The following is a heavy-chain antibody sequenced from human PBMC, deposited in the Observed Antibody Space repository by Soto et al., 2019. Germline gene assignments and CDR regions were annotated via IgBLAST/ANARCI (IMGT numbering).Heavy chain of an antibody. CDR1: GFSLSTSGVG. J-gene: IGHJ5*02. CDR2: IYWNDDK. Sequence: SGPTLVNPTQTLTLTCTFSGFSLSTSGVGVGWIRQPPGKALEWLALIYWNDDKRYSPSLKSRLTITKDTSKNKVVLTMTNMDPVDTATYYGAHNTRDQYYWGYNWFDPWGQGTLVTVSS. V-gene: IGHV2-5*01. CDR3: AHNTRDQYYWGYNWFDP. D-gene: IGHD2-8*02.